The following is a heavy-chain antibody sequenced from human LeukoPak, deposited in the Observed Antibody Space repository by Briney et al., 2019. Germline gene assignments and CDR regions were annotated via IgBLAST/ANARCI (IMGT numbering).Heavy chain of an antibody. D-gene: IGHD6-19*01. V-gene: IGHV1-18*01. CDR3: ARDLFPTAVAGTSPGY. Sequence: ASVKVSCKASGYTFTSYGISWVRQAPGQGLEWMGWISAYNGNTNYAQKLQGRVTMTTDTSTSTAYMELRSLRSDDTAMYYCARDLFPTAVAGTSPGYWGQGTLVTVSS. J-gene: IGHJ4*02. CDR1: GYTFTSYG. CDR2: ISAYNGNT.